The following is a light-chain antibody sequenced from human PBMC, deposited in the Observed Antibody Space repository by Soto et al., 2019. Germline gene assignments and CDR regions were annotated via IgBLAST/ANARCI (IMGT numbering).Light chain of an antibody. CDR1: QSVNYY. CDR2: EAS. CDR3: QQRSNT. J-gene: IGKJ5*01. V-gene: IGKV3-11*01. Sequence: EIVLTQSPATLSLSPGEIATLSCRASQSVNYYLAWYHQKPGQSPSLLIYEASNRATGILASFSASGSGTAFTLTINTLEPEDFAVYYCQQRSNTFGQGTRLEIK.